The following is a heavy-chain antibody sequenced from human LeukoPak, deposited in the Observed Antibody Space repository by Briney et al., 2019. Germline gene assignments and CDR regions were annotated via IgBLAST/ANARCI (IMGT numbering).Heavy chain of an antibody. CDR1: GGSISSGDYY. V-gene: IGHV4-30-4*01. CDR2: IYYSGST. J-gene: IGHJ6*04. CDR3: ARDRLIAAAGTLAGMDV. Sequence: PSQTLSLTCTVSGGSISSGDYYWSWIRQPPGKGLEWIGYIYYSGSTYYNPSLKSRVTISVDTSKSQFSLKLSSVTAADTAVYYCARDRLIAAAGTLAGMDVWGKGTTVTVSS. D-gene: IGHD6-13*01.